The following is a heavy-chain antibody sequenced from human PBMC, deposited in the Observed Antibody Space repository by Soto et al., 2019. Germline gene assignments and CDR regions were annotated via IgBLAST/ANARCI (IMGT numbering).Heavy chain of an antibody. CDR2: IIPILGIA. J-gene: IGHJ4*02. D-gene: IGHD2-21*01. CDR1: GGTFSSYT. CDR3: ARDPSAGDSAGY. Sequence: QVQLVQSGAEVKKRGSSVKVSCKASGGTFSSYTISWVRQAPGQGLEWMGRIIPILGIANYAQKFQGRVTITADKSTSTAYMELSSLRSEDTAVYYCARDPSAGDSAGYWGQGTLVTVSS. V-gene: IGHV1-69*08.